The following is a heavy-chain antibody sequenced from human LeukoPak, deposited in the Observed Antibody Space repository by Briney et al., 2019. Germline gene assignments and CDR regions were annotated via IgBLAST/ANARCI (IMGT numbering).Heavy chain of an antibody. CDR1: GFSFRDYA. J-gene: IGHJ4*02. CDR2: ITGPGEGT. V-gene: IGHV3-23*01. Sequence: GGSLRLSCAVSGFSFRDYAMSWVRQAPGKGLEWVSAITGPGEGTFYADSVKGRFTISRDNAKNTLYLQMTSLRVEDTAIYYCVRDGDVYNFDHWGQGTLVTVSS. D-gene: IGHD5-24*01. CDR3: VRDGDVYNFDH.